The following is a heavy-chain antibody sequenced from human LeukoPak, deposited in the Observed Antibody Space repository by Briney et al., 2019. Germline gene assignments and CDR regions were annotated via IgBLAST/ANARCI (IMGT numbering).Heavy chain of an antibody. CDR1: GGSISSSNYY. D-gene: IGHD4-17*01. CDR3: ARRDYGAPRWFDP. V-gene: IGHV4-39*01. J-gene: IGHJ5*02. Sequence: KPSETLSLTCTVSGGSISSSNYYWGWIRQPPGKGLEWIGSVYYSGSTYSNPSLKSRITIYVDKSKNQFSLRLSSVTAADTGIYYCARRDYGAPRWFDPWGQGTLVTVSS. CDR2: VYYSGST.